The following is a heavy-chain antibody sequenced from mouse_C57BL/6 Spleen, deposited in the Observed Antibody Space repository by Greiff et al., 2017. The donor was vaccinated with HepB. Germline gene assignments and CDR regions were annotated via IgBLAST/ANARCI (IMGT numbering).Heavy chain of an antibody. CDR3: TKITTVVAEDWYFDV. Sequence: PLQQSGAELVRPGASVKLSCTASGFNIKDDYMHWVKQRPEQGLEWIGWIDPENGDTEYASKFQGKATITADTSPNPAYLPLSSLTSEDTAVYYCTKITTVVAEDWYFDVWGTGTTVTVSS. CDR1: GFNIKDDY. J-gene: IGHJ1*03. CDR2: IDPENGDT. D-gene: IGHD1-1*01. V-gene: IGHV14-4*01.